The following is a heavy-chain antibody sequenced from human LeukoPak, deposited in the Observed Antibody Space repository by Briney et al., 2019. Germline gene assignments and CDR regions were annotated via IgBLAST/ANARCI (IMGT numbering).Heavy chain of an antibody. D-gene: IGHD3-3*01. CDR3: AREKIFGVLNWFDP. CDR2: IYTSGST. Sequence: SETLSLTCTVSGGSISSYYWSWIRQPAGKGLEWIGRIYTSGSTNYNPSLKSRVTMSVDTSKNQSSLKLSSVTAADTAVYYCAREKIFGVLNWFDPWGQGTLVTVSS. J-gene: IGHJ5*02. V-gene: IGHV4-4*07. CDR1: GGSISSYY.